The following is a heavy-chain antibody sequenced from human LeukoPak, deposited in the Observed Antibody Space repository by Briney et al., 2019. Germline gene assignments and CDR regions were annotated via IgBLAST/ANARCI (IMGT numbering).Heavy chain of an antibody. J-gene: IGHJ4*02. CDR3: ARERIVVVPAASNYFDY. CDR2: ISSSGTTI. D-gene: IGHD2-2*01. CDR1: GFTFSDYY. Sequence: GGSLRLSCAASGFTFSDYYMSWIRQAPGKGLEWVSYISSSGTTIYYADSVRGRFTISRDNAKNSLSLQMNSLRAEDTAVYYCARERIVVVPAASNYFDYWGQGTLVTVSS. V-gene: IGHV3-11*01.